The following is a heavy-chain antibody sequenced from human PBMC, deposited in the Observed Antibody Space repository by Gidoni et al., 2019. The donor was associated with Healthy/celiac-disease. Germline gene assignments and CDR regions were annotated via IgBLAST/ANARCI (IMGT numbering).Heavy chain of an antibody. D-gene: IGHD6-13*01. V-gene: IGHV4-4*07. Sequence: QVQLQESGPGLAKPSETLALTCTVAGGSISSYYRSWIRQPAGKGLEWIGRIYTSGSTNYNPSLKSRVTMSVDTSKNQFSLKLSSVTAADTAVYYCARLAGDSSSWYYYYYGMDVWGQGTTVTVSS. CDR3: ARLAGDSSSWYYYYYGMDV. CDR1: GGSISSYY. J-gene: IGHJ6*02. CDR2: IYTSGST.